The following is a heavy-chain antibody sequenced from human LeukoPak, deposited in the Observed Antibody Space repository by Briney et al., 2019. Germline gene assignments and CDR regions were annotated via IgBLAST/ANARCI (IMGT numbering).Heavy chain of an antibody. J-gene: IGHJ4*02. CDR1: GFTFSDYY. D-gene: IGHD3-10*01. CDR2: ISSSGSTI. CDR3: AKDSMVRGSDY. V-gene: IGHV3-11*01. Sequence: GGSLRLSCAASGFTFSDYYMSWVRQAPGKGLEWVSYISSSGSTIYYTDSVKGRFTISRDNAKNSLYLQMNSLRAEDTAVYYCAKDSMVRGSDYWGQGTLVTVSS.